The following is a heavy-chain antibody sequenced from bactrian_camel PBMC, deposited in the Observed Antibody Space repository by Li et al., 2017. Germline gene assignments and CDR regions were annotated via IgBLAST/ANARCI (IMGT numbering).Heavy chain of an antibody. Sequence: VQLVESGGGSVQAGGSLRVSCALSGDTASGYCMGWFRQAPGNECELVSTISSDGSTYYRDSVKGRFTISQDNAKSTVYLQMNSLKSEDTALYYCTTGEPGEVAGTGALFGCWGQGTQVTVS. V-gene: IGHV3S67*01. D-gene: IGHD6*01. J-gene: IGHJ6*01. CDR3: TTGEPGEVAGTGALFGC. CDR1: GDTASGYC. CDR2: ISSDGST.